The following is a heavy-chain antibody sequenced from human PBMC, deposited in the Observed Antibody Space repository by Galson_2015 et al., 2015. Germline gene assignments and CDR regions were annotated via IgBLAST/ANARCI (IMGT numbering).Heavy chain of an antibody. CDR3: ARQPAHSSGWFDS. CDR2: IDPSDSFT. J-gene: IGHJ5*01. CDR1: GYSFTTYW. Sequence: QSGAEVKKPGESLRISCKGSGYSFTTYWISWVRQVPGKGLEWMGRIDPSDSFTDYSPSFQGHVTMSSDSSISTAYLQWNSLKASDTAIYYCARQPAHSSGWFDSGGQGTLVTVSS. D-gene: IGHD6-19*01. V-gene: IGHV5-10-1*01.